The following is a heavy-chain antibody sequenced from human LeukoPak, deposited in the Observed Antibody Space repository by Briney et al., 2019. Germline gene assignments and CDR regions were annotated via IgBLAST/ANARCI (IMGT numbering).Heavy chain of an antibody. D-gene: IGHD1-26*01. CDR2: IKAKAHGGSI. CDR3: TTDGVGVEGATYDN. V-gene: IGHV3-15*01. J-gene: IGHJ4*02. Sequence: GGSLRLSCAASGFTFINAWMAWVRQAPGKGLEWVGRIKAKAHGGSIEYAAPVKGRFTISRDDSKNTLYLQMNSLKTEDTAVYYCTTDGVGVEGATYDNWGQGTLVSVSS. CDR1: GFTFINAW.